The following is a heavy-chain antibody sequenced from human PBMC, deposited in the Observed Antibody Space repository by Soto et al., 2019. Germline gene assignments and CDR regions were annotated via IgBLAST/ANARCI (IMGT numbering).Heavy chain of an antibody. D-gene: IGHD5-12*01. CDR3: ARGVPPEYSLVA. V-gene: IGHV4-59*11. J-gene: IGHJ4*02. CDR2: IYYTGST. CDR1: GGSINNHY. Sequence: SETLSLTCTVYGGSINNHYWRWIRQPPGKGLEWIGYIYYTGSTNYNPSLKSRVTMSVDTSKNRVSLNLSSLTAADTAVYYCARGVPPEYSLVAWGQGTLVTVSS.